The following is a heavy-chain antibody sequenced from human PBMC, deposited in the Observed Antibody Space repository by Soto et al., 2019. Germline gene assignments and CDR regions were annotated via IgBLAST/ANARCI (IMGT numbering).Heavy chain of an antibody. CDR2: IGPYNDNT. J-gene: IGHJ4*02. CDR1: GYTFSDYG. V-gene: IGHV1-18*01. D-gene: IGHD3-3*01. CDR3: ALDFWSGYYIRYFAY. Sequence: QVQLVQSGGEVKKPGASVKVSCKASGYTFSDYGISWVRQAPGQGLEWMGWIGPYNDNTNYAQKFQGRVTMTRDTSTTTAYMELRGLRSDDTAVYYCALDFWSGYYIRYFAYWGQGTLVIVSS.